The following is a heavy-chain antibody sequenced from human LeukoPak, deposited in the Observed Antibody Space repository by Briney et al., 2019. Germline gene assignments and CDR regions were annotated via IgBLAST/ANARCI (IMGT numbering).Heavy chain of an antibody. V-gene: IGHV4-4*07. J-gene: IGHJ6*02. CDR3: ARHVVVSGYHYYGMDV. D-gene: IGHD3-22*01. CDR1: GGSISSYY. CDR2: IYSSGST. Sequence: SETLSLTCTVSGGSISSYYWSWIRQPPGKGLEWIGRIYSSGSTNYNPSLKSRVTMSVDTSKNQLSLKLSSVTAADTAVYYCARHVVVSGYHYYGMDVWGQGTTVTVSS.